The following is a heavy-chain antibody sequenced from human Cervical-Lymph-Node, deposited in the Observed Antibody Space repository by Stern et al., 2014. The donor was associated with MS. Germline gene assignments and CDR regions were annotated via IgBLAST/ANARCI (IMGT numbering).Heavy chain of an antibody. V-gene: IGHV1-8*01. CDR3: TKAWGH. CDR1: GYLFTSDD. CDR2: MNPESGKT. Sequence: QVQLVQSGAEVRKPGASVRLSCKESGYLFTSDDINWVRQASGQGLEWMEWMNPESGKTGLEQKFRGRGTMTRGICTNTANKYVGSLTSEHSAVYYCTKAWGHWGRGTQVTGSS. J-gene: IGHJ1*01. D-gene: IGHD7-27*01.